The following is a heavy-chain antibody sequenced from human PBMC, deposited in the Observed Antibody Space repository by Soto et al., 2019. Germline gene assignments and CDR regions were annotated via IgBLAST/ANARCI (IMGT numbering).Heavy chain of an antibody. Sequence: PSETLSLTCTVSGGSISSGGYYWSWIRQHPGKGLEWIGYIYYRGSTYYNPSLKSRVTISVDTSKNQFSLKLSSVTAADTAVYYCAREHRINFILTGSYYYYGIDVRAQRTTVTGSS. J-gene: IGHJ6*02. V-gene: IGHV4-31*03. D-gene: IGHD3-9*01. CDR3: AREHRINFILTGSYYYYGIDV. CDR1: GGSISSGGYY. CDR2: IYYRGST.